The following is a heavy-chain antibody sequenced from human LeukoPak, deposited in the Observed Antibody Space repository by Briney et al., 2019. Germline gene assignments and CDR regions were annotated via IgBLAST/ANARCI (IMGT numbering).Heavy chain of an antibody. CDR2: ISGSGGST. Sequence: GGSLRLSCAASGFTYSRYWMSWVRQAPGKGLEWVSAISGSGGSTYYADSVKGRFTISRDNSKNTLYLQMNSLRAEDTAVYYCAKVRITGTTRSDFDYWGQGTLVTVSS. CDR1: GFTYSRYW. D-gene: IGHD1-20*01. J-gene: IGHJ4*02. V-gene: IGHV3-23*01. CDR3: AKVRITGTTRSDFDY.